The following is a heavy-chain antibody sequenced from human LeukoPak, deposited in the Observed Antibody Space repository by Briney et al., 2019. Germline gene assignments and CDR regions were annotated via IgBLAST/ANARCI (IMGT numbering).Heavy chain of an antibody. J-gene: IGHJ6*04. CDR2: IYPGDSDT. V-gene: IGHV5-51*01. Sequence: GESLKISCKGSGYSFTSYWIGWVRQMPGKGLEWMGIIYPGDSDTRYSPSFQGQVTISADKSISTAYLQWSSLKASDTAMYYCATIYCSSTRCGGMDVWGKGTTVTVSS. CDR3: ATIYCSSTRCGGMDV. D-gene: IGHD2-2*01. CDR1: GYSFTSYW.